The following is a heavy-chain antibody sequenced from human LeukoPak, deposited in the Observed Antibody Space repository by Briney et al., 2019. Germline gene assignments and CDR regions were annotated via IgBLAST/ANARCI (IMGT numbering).Heavy chain of an antibody. J-gene: IGHJ4*02. CDR3: ARGSDYYGSGIVDY. D-gene: IGHD3-10*01. V-gene: IGHV1-2*02. CDR2: INPNIGGT. CDR1: GYTLTGYY. Sequence: ASVKVSWRASGYTLTGYYMHWVRQAPGQGLEWMGWINPNIGGTTYAQKFRDRVTMTRDTSISTAYMELSTLKSDDTAVYYCARGSDYYGSGIVDYWGQGTLVTVSS.